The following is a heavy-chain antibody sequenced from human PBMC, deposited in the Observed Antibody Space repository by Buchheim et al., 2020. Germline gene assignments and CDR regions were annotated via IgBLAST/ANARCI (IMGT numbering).Heavy chain of an antibody. CDR1: GGSFSGYY. CDR3: ARNGLCSGGSCYSNWLDP. CDR2: INHSGST. J-gene: IGHJ5*02. D-gene: IGHD2-15*01. V-gene: IGHV4-34*01. Sequence: QVQLQQWGAGLLKPSETLSLTCAVYGGSFSGYYWSWIRQPPGKGLEWIGEINHSGSTNYNPSLKSRVTISVDTYKNQFSLKLSSVTAADTAVYYCARNGLCSGGSCYSNWLDPWGQGTL.